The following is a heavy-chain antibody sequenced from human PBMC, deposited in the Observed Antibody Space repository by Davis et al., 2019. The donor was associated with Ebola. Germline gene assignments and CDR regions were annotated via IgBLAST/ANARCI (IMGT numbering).Heavy chain of an antibody. CDR2: IDWDDDK. D-gene: IGHD6-13*01. V-gene: IGHV2-70*01. CDR3: ARTTSIVAAAGMAGWFDP. CDR1: GFSLSTSGMC. Sequence: SGPTLVKPTQTLTLTCTFSGFSLSTSGMCVSWIRQAPGKALEWLALIDWDDDKHYSTSLKTRLTISKDTSKNQVVLTMTNMDPVDTATYYCARTTSIVAAAGMAGWFDPWGQGTLVTVSS. J-gene: IGHJ5*02.